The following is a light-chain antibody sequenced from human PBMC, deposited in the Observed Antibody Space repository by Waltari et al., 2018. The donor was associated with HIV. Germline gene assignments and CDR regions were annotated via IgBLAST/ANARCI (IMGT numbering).Light chain of an antibody. J-gene: IGKJ5*01. CDR2: GAS. CDR3: QQYNNWPIT. V-gene: IGKV3D-15*03. Sequence: EIVMTQSPATLSVSPGERATLSCRASQRVSSNLAWYKQKPGQAPRLLIYGASIRATGIPARFSGSGSGTEFTLTISILQSEDFAVYYCQQYNNWPITFGQGTRLEIK. CDR1: QRVSSN.